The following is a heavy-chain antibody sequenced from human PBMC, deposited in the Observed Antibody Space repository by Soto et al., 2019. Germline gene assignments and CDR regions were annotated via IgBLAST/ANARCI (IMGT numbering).Heavy chain of an antibody. V-gene: IGHV3-33*03. CDR1: GFIFNEYG. CDR3: ARWGCSGSNCNLNQRSFDL. CDR2: IWYDGSNK. J-gene: IGHJ4*02. D-gene: IGHD2-15*01. Sequence: QVQLVESGGGVVQPGRSLSLSCAASGFIFNEYGMHWVRQAPGKGLEWVAVIWYDGSNKYYADSVKGRFTFSRDNSKNTMSLQMNSLRGEDTAVYYCARWGCSGSNCNLNQRSFDLWGQVTLVTFAS.